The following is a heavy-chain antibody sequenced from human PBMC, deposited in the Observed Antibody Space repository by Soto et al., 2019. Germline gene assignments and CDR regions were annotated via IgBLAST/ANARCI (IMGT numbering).Heavy chain of an antibody. V-gene: IGHV1-18*01. Sequence: QFQLVQTGAEVKKPGASVKFSCKASGYTFTTYGLSWVRQAPGQGLEWMGWISAYNGNTKNAQQLQGRVTMTTDTSTSTAYMDLRSLRSDDTAVYYCATDPPPGDYWGQGTLVTVSS. CDR2: ISAYNGNT. CDR1: GYTFTTYG. CDR3: ATDPPPGDY. J-gene: IGHJ4*02.